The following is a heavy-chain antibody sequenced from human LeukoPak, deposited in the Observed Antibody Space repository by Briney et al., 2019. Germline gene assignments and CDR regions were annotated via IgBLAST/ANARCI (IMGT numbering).Heavy chain of an antibody. CDR1: GFTFSSYA. CDR2: ISGSGGST. J-gene: IGHJ4*02. D-gene: IGHD3-3*01. Sequence: PGGSLRLSCAASGFTFSSYAMSWVRQAPGKGLEWVSAISGSGGSTYYADSVKGRFTISRDNSKNTLYLQMNSLRAEDTAVFYCAKERDSYFDFWSGYSANVYWGQGTLVTVSS. CDR3: AKERDSYFDFWSGYSANVY. V-gene: IGHV3-23*01.